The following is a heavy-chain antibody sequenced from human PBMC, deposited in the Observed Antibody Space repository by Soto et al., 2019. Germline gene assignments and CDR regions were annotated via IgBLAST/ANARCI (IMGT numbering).Heavy chain of an antibody. Sequence: PGGSLRLSCSASGFTFSSYAMHWVRQAPGKGLEYVSAISSNGGSTYYADSVKGRFTISRGNSKNTLYLQMSSLRAEDTAVYYCVKDPTYCTNGVCPTTEIDYWGQGTLVTVSS. CDR3: VKDPTYCTNGVCPTTEIDY. CDR2: ISSNGGST. CDR1: GFTFSSYA. V-gene: IGHV3-64D*08. D-gene: IGHD2-8*01. J-gene: IGHJ4*02.